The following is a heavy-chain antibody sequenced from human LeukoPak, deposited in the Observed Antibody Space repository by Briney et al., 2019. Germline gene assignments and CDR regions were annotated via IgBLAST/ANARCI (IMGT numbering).Heavy chain of an antibody. D-gene: IGHD3-10*01. V-gene: IGHV3-48*01. CDR3: ARDRGNWFDP. J-gene: IGHJ5*02. CDR2: IRSSSSTI. Sequence: GSLRLSCAASGFTFNNYNMNWVRQAPGKGLEWVSYIRSSSSTIYYADSVKGRFTISRDNAKNSLYLQMNSLRTEDTAVYYCARDRGNWFDPWGQGTLVTVSS. CDR1: GFTFNNYN.